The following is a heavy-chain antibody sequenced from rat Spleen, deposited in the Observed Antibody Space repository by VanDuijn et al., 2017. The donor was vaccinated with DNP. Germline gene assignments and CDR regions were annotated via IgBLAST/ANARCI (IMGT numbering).Heavy chain of an antibody. J-gene: IGHJ2*01. Sequence: EVQLVESGGGPVQPGRSLKLSCVASGFIFSNYWMTWIRQAPGKGLEWIGEINKDSRTIKYTPSLKDKFTISRDNVQNTLYLQMSKLGSEDTAIYYCAREDRGVDYWGQGVMVTVSS. V-gene: IGHV4-2*01. CDR3: AREDRGVDY. CDR2: INKDSRTI. CDR1: GFIFSNYW.